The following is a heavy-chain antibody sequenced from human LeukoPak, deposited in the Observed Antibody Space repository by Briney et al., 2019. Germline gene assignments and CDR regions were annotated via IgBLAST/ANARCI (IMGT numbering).Heavy chain of an antibody. Sequence: PGGSLRLSCAASGFTFSSYAMSWVRQAPGKGLEWVSAISGSGGSTYYADSVKGRFTISRDNSKNTLYLQMDSLTAEDTAVYYCARDSTYSSGSRFYDRFDYWGQGTLVTVSS. J-gene: IGHJ4*02. CDR3: ARDSTYSSGSRFYDRFDY. CDR2: ISGSGGST. CDR1: GFTFSSYA. V-gene: IGHV3-23*01. D-gene: IGHD2-15*01.